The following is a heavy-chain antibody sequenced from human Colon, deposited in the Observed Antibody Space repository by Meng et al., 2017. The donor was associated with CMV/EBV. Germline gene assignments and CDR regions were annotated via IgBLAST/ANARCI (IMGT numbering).Heavy chain of an antibody. CDR2: VHYSEKT. J-gene: IGHJ5*02. V-gene: IGHV4-39*07. CDR3: ARDPIGCGRSSCHKGASNWFDP. Sequence: NNYWAWNRQPPGKGLECIASVHYSEKTYYNASLKSRATISVDTSKNEFSLKLTSVTAADTAVYFCARDPIGCGRSSCHKGASNWFDPWGQGTLVTVSS. CDR1: NNY. D-gene: IGHD2-2*02.